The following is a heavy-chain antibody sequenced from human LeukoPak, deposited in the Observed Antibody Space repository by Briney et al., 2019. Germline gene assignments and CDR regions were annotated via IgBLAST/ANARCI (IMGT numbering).Heavy chain of an antibody. CDR2: IYYSGST. Sequence: SETLSLTCDVSGGSVTSTNWWTWVRQPPGKGLEWIGSIYYSGSTYYNASLKSRGTISVDTSKNQFSLKLNSVTAADTAVYFCARQVVAVAGTGYFDYWGQGTLVTVSS. J-gene: IGHJ4*02. V-gene: IGHV4-39*01. CDR3: ARQVVAVAGTGYFDY. D-gene: IGHD6-19*01. CDR1: GGSVTSTNW.